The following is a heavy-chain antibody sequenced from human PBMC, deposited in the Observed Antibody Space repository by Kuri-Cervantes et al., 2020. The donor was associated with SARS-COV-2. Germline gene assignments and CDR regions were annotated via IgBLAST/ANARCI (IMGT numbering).Heavy chain of an antibody. Sequence: GESLKICCKASEYSITSYWIGLVRQIPGKGLEWMGIIYPGDSDTRYSPSFQGQVTISADKSISIDYLQWSSLKASDTAKYYAARPPRGYYYIDVWGKGTTVTVSS. CDR2: IYPGDSDT. V-gene: IGHV5-51*01. CDR3: ARPPRGYYYIDV. CDR1: EYSITSYW. J-gene: IGHJ6*03. D-gene: IGHD5-24*01.